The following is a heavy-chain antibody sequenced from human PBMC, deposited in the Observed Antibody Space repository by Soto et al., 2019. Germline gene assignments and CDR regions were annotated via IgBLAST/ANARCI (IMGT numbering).Heavy chain of an antibody. D-gene: IGHD6-13*01. CDR3: VRHYWYSSSWTGYNWFDP. J-gene: IGHJ5*02. V-gene: IGHV5-51*01. CDR2: IYPGDSDT. CDR1: GYSFTSYW. Sequence: PGESLKISCKGSGYSFTSYWIGWVRQMPGKGLEWMGIIYPGDSDTRYSPSFQGQVTISADKSISTAYLQWSSLKASDTAMYYFVRHYWYSSSWTGYNWFDPWGQGTLVTVSS.